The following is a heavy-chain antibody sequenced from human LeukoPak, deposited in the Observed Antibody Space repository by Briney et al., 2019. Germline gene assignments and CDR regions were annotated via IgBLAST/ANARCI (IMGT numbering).Heavy chain of an antibody. CDR1: GFTLSNYW. CDR2: INSDGSST. V-gene: IGHV3-74*01. D-gene: IGHD2-8*01. J-gene: IGHJ4*02. CDR3: TSQCSTAGGY. Sequence: GGSLRLSCVASGFTLSNYWMHWVRQAPGKGLVWVSRINSDGSSTSYADSVKGRFTISRDNGKNTLYLQMNSLSADDTAVYFCTSQCSTAGGYWGQGTLVTVSS.